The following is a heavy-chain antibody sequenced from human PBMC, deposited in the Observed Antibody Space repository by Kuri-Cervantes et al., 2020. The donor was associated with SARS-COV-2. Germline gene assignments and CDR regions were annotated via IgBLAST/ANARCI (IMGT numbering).Heavy chain of an antibody. D-gene: IGHD3-10*01. CDR2: ISAYNGNT. CDR1: GYTFTSYG. J-gene: IGHJ6*02. Sequence: ASVKVSCKASGYTFTSYGISWVRQAPGQGLEWMGWISAYNGNTNYAQKLQGRVIMTTDTSTSTAYMELRSLRSDDTAVYYCAGSSIAPNYYYYGMDVWGQGTTVTVSS. CDR3: AGSSIAPNYYYYGMDV. V-gene: IGHV1-18*04.